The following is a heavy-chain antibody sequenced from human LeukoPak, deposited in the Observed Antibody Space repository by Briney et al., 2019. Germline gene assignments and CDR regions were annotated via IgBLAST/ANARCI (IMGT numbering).Heavy chain of an antibody. CDR3: AKDRTQQIAKFDY. CDR1: GFTFSSYG. V-gene: IGHV3-23*01. D-gene: IGHD6-13*01. CDR2: ISGSGGST. J-gene: IGHJ4*02. Sequence: GGSLRLSCAASGFTFSSYGMSWVRQAPGKGLEWVTAISGSGGSTYYADSVKGRFTISRDNSKNTLFLQMNSLRAEDTAVYYYAKDRTQQIAKFDYWGQGTLVTVSS.